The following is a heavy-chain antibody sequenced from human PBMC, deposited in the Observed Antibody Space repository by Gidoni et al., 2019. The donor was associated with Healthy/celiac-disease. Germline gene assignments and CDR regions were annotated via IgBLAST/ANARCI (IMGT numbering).Heavy chain of an antibody. CDR1: GFSFSNAW. V-gene: IGHV3-15*01. CDR3: TTDRNRSSWYIEDYFDY. CDR2: NKSKTDGGTT. Sequence: ELQLVESVFCLLQPVGSLRLSSASSGFSFSNAWLSWVRQAPGKGLEWVGRNKSKTDGGTTDYAATVKGRFKISRDDAKNTLYLKMNRLKTEDTAVYYCTTDRNRSSWYIEDYFDYWGQGTLVTVSS. J-gene: IGHJ4*02. D-gene: IGHD6-13*01.